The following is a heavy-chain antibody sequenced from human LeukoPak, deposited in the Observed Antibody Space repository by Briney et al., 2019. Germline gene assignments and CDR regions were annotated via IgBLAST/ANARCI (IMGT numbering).Heavy chain of an antibody. V-gene: IGHV3-23*01. Sequence: GGSLRLSCAASGFTFSSYGMSWVRQAPGKGLEWVSAISGSGGSTYYADSVKGRFTISRDNSKNTLYLQMNSLRAEDTAVYYCAKGYYYDSSGYWPFDYWGQGTLVTVSS. CDR1: GFTFSSYG. J-gene: IGHJ4*02. D-gene: IGHD3-22*01. CDR3: AKGYYYDSSGYWPFDY. CDR2: ISGSGGST.